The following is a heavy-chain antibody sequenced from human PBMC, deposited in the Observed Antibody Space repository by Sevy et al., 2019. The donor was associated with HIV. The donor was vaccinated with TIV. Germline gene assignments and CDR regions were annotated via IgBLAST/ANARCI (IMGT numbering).Heavy chain of an antibody. CDR2: ISYDGSNK. Sequence: GGSLRLSCAASGFTFSSYAMHWVRQAPGKGLEWVAVISYDGSNKYYADSVKGRFTISRDNSKNTLYLQMNSLRAEDTAVYYCARDNLGYCISNSCPAWFDPWGQGTLVTVSS. CDR3: ARDNLGYCISNSCPAWFDP. CDR1: GFTFSSYA. V-gene: IGHV3-30-3*01. J-gene: IGHJ5*02. D-gene: IGHD2-2*01.